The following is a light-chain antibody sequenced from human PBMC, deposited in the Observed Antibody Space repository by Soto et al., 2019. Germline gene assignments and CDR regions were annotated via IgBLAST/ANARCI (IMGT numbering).Light chain of an antibody. CDR2: KAS. V-gene: IGKV1-5*03. CDR3: QQFNSSPWT. CDR1: QSISIW. Sequence: DIQMTQSPSTLSASVGDRVTITCRASQSISIWLAWYQQKPGKAPKILTYKASSLESGVPSRFSGSGSGTEFTLTISSLQPDDFATYYCQQFNSSPWTFGQGTKVDIK. J-gene: IGKJ1*01.